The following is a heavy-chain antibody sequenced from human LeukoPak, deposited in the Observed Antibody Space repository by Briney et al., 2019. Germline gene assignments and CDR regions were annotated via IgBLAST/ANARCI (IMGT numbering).Heavy chain of an antibody. CDR3: ARSPGGYMDV. CDR2: ISSSSSYI. Sequence: GGSLRLSCAASGFTFSSYSMNWVRQAPGKGLEWVSSISSSSSYIYYADSVKGRFTISRDNAKNSLYLQMNGLRAEDTAVYYCARSPGGYMDVWGKGTTVTVSS. J-gene: IGHJ6*03. CDR1: GFTFSSYS. D-gene: IGHD3-16*01. V-gene: IGHV3-21*01.